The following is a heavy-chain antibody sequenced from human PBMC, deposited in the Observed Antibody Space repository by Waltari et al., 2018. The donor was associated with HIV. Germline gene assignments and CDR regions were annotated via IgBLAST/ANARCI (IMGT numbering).Heavy chain of an antibody. V-gene: IGHV5-51*01. D-gene: IGHD4-4*01. Sequence: EVQLEQSGAAMTKPGESLRISCKASGYNFGRYWISWVRQIPGKGLEWMGIIFPGDSSTRYSPSFRGQVTISADKSINTTFLQWTTLKASDSAIYYCATGPDHYCDFWGQGTQVTVSS. J-gene: IGHJ4*02. CDR1: GYNFGRYW. CDR2: IFPGDSST. CDR3: ATGPDHYCDF.